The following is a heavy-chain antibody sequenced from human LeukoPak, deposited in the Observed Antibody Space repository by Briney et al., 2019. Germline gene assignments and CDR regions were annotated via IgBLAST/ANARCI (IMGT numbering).Heavy chain of an antibody. D-gene: IGHD4/OR15-4a*01. CDR2: IYHSGST. Sequence: SETLSLTCTVSGGSISSSYYWGWIRRPPGKGLQWIGSIYHSGSTYYNPSLKSRVTISVDTSKNQFSLKLSSVTAADTAVYYCARVPVLKGAFDIWGQGTMVTVSS. J-gene: IGHJ3*02. V-gene: IGHV4-39*07. CDR3: ARVPVLKGAFDI. CDR1: GGSISSSYY.